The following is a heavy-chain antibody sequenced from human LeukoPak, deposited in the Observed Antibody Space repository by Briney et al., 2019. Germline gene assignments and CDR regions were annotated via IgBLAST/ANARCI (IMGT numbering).Heavy chain of an antibody. V-gene: IGHV3-23*01. J-gene: IGHJ4*02. D-gene: IGHD2-2*01. CDR1: GFTFSSYA. CDR3: AKGSHYCTSTSCYPTRPLFDY. CDR2: ISGSGSSGGST. Sequence: PGGSLRLSCAASGFTFSSYAVGWVRQAPGKGLEWVSGISGSGSSGGSTYYADSVKGRFTISRDNANNTVYLQMNSLSAEDTAVYFCAKGSHYCTSTSCYPTRPLFDYWGQGTLVTVS.